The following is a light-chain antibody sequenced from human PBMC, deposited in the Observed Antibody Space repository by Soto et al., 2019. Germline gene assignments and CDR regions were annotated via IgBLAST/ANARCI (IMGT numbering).Light chain of an antibody. CDR3: QQYESWPRT. V-gene: IGKV3-15*01. Sequence: EIVMTHSPATLTVSPGEGGTLSCSASQSISGNLAWYQQRPCQAPRLLIYGASTRATGIPDKFSGSGSGTEYTLTISSLQSDDFAVEYCQQYESWPRTVGQGTKVEVK. J-gene: IGKJ1*01. CDR2: GAS. CDR1: QSISGN.